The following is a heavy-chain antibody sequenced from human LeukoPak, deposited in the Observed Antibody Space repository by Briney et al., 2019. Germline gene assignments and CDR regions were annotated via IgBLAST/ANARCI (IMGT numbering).Heavy chain of an antibody. CDR2: ISSSGSTI. V-gene: IGHV3-48*03. Sequence: GGSLRLSCAASGFTFSGYEMNWVRQAPGKGLEWVSYISSSGSTIYYADSVKGRFTISRDNAKNSLYLQMNSLRAEDTAVYYCARRGSGYTEPIDYWGQGTLVTVSS. CDR3: ARRGSGYTEPIDY. CDR1: GFTFSGYE. D-gene: IGHD5-12*01. J-gene: IGHJ4*02.